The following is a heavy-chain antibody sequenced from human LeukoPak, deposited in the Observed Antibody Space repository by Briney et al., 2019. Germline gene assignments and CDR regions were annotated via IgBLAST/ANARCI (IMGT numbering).Heavy chain of an antibody. CDR2: IYTRGST. Sequence: SETLSLTCTVSGGSISSYDWSWFRQPAGKRLEWIGRIYTRGSTNYNPSLKSRVIMSVDTSKNQFSLKLSSVTAADTAVYYCARGRVVVDLRHMDVWGKGTTVTISS. V-gene: IGHV4-4*07. CDR1: GGSISSYD. CDR3: ARGRVVVDLRHMDV. J-gene: IGHJ6*03. D-gene: IGHD2-15*01.